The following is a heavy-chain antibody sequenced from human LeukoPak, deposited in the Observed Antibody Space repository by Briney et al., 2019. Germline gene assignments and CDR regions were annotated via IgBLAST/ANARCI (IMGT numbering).Heavy chain of an antibody. CDR3: ARTQLWFGESYYFDY. Sequence: GGSLRLSCAASGFTFSSYSMNWVRQAPGKGLEWVSYISSSSSTIYYADSVKGRFTISRDNAKNSLYLQMNSLRAEDTAVYYCARTQLWFGESYYFDYWGQGTLVTVSS. CDR1: GFTFSSYS. J-gene: IGHJ4*02. CDR2: ISSSSSTI. D-gene: IGHD3-10*01. V-gene: IGHV3-48*04.